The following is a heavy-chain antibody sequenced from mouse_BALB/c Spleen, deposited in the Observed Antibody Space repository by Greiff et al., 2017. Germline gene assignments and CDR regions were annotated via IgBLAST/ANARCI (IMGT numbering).Heavy chain of an antibody. CDR3: ARYHYYGSSYAMDY. Sequence: EVKLVESGPGLVKPSQSLSLTCTVTGYSITSDYAWNWIRQFPGNKLEWMGYISYSGSTSYNPSLKSRISITRDTSKNQFFLQLNSVTTEDTATYYCARYHYYGSSYAMDYWGQGTSVTVSS. CDR2: ISYSGST. V-gene: IGHV3-2*02. D-gene: IGHD1-1*01. CDR1: GYSITSDYA. J-gene: IGHJ4*01.